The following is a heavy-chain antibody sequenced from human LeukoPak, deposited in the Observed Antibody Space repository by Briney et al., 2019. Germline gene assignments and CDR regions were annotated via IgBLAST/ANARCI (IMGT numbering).Heavy chain of an antibody. CDR2: IIPIFGTA. CDR1: GGTFSSYA. CDR3: ARVGGSNYGGVNWFDP. V-gene: IGHV1-69*05. J-gene: IGHJ5*02. Sequence: SVKVSCKASGGTFSSYAISWVRQASGQGLEWMGGIIPIFGTANYAQKFQGRVTITTDESTSTAYMELSSLRSEDTAVYYCARVGGSNYGGVNWFDPWGQGTLVTVSS. D-gene: IGHD4-11*01.